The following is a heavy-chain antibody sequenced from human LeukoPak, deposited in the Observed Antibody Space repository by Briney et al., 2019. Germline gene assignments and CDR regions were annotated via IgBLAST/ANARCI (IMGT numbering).Heavy chain of an antibody. J-gene: IGHJ4*02. CDR3: ARGVAGGAVAPPPPFDY. D-gene: IGHD6-19*01. CDR1: GGSLSDYY. CDR2: INQKRGSI. Sequence: SETLSLTCVVYGGSLSDYYWSWIRLPPGKGLEWIGEINQKRGSINYNPSLKSRVTISVDTSKNQVSLKVTSVTAADTAVYYCARGVAGGAVAPPPPFDYWGQGTLVTVSS. V-gene: IGHV4-34*01.